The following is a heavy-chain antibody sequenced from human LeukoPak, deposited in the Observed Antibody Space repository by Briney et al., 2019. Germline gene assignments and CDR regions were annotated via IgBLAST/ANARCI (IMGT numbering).Heavy chain of an antibody. CDR1: GYTFTSYY. Sequence: ASVKVSCKASGYTFTSYYMHWVRQAPGQGLEWMGIINPSGGSTSYAQKFQGRVTMTRDTPTSTVYMELSSLRSEDTAVYYCARGDGGNSGPRRAFDYWGQGTLVTVSS. CDR2: INPSGGST. J-gene: IGHJ4*02. CDR3: ARGDGGNSGPRRAFDY. V-gene: IGHV1-46*01. D-gene: IGHD4-23*01.